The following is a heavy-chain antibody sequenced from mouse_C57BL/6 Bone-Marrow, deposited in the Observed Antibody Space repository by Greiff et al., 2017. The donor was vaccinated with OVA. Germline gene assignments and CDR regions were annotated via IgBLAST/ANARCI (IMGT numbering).Heavy chain of an antibody. CDR3: ARYYYGSSSWFAY. CDR1: GYTFTSYG. J-gene: IGHJ3*01. D-gene: IGHD1-1*01. CDR2: IYPRSGNT. V-gene: IGHV1-81*01. Sequence: VKLVESGAELARPGASVKLSCKASGYTFTSYGLSWVTQRTGPGLEWIGEIYPRSGNTYYNEKFKGKATLTADKSSSTAYMELRSLTSADSAVYFCARYYYGSSSWFAYWGQGTLVTVSA.